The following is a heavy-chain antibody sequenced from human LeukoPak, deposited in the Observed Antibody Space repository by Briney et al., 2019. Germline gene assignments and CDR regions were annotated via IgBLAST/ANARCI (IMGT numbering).Heavy chain of an antibody. CDR3: TTEDSSSS. CDR1: GFTFSDAW. Sequence: GGSLRLSCAASGFTFSDAWMTWVRQVSGKGLEWVGRIKSKTDGGTMDYGAPVKGRFTISRDDSKNILYLQMNSLKIEDTAVYYCTTEDSSSSWGQGTLVTVSP. V-gene: IGHV3-15*01. CDR2: IKSKTDGGTM. J-gene: IGHJ5*02. D-gene: IGHD2-2*01.